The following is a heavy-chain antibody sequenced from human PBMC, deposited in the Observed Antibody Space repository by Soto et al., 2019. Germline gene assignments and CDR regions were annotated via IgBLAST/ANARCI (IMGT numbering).Heavy chain of an antibody. CDR1: GFSLSTSGVG. CDR2: IYWDDDK. CDR3: VEGSPAPVPGH. V-gene: IGHV2-5*02. D-gene: IGHD2-2*01. Sequence: SGPTLVNPTPTLTLTCTFSGFSLSTSGVGVGWIRQPPGKALEWLGLIYWDDDKRYSPSLRSRLTITKATSKNQVVLTMTNMDPVDTATYYCVEGSPAPVPGHWGQGTLVTVSS. J-gene: IGHJ1*01.